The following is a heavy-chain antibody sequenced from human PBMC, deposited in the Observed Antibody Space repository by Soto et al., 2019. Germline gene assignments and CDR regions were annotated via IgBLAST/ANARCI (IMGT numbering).Heavy chain of an antibody. J-gene: IGHJ6*02. CDR2: ISDGGSYT. Sequence: GGSLRLSCVASGFTFSDYYMAWIRRAPGKGLEWVSYISDGGSYTNHGASVRGRVTVSRDNARNSLYLQMSSLRVEDTGVYYCARAPGAVNSYDGVDVWGQGTTVTVSS. CDR1: GFTFSDYY. CDR3: ARAPGAVNSYDGVDV. V-gene: IGHV3-11*06. D-gene: IGHD6-19*01.